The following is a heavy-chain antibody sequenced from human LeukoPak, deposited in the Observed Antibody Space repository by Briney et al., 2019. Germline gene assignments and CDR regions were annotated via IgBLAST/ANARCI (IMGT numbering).Heavy chain of an antibody. CDR3: VRRLAGTFHFDK. CDR1: GESINSTAKY. V-gene: IGHV4-39*01. J-gene: IGHJ4*02. D-gene: IGHD6-19*01. CDR2: IYYSTNT. Sequence: SETLSLTCSVSGESINSTAKYWAWVRQPPGKGLEWIGHIYYSTNTYYNSSLKSRVTISYDTSKNQVSLSLRSVTAADTALYFCVRRLAGTFHFDKCGEGSLGSVSS.